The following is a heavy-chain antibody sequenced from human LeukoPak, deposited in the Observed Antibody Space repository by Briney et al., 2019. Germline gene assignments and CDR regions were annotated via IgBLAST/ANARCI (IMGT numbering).Heavy chain of an antibody. CDR3: ARPYYDSSGYHDAFDI. D-gene: IGHD3-22*01. Sequence: KTSETLSLTCAVYGGSFSGYYWSWIRQPPGKGLEWIGEINHSGSTNNNPSLKSRVTISVDTSKNQFSLRLNSVTAADTAVYYCARPYYDSSGYHDAFDIWGQGTMVTVSS. CDR1: GGSFSGYY. V-gene: IGHV4-34*01. CDR2: INHSGST. J-gene: IGHJ3*02.